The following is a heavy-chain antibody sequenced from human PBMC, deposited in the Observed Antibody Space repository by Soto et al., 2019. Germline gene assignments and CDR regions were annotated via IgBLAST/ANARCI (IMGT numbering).Heavy chain of an antibody. CDR1: GLTFSDYA. J-gene: IGHJ6*02. CDR2: ISGSCGST. V-gene: IGHV3-23*01. Sequence: GGSMRLSCVASGLTFSDYAKSWVRQAQSNGLQWVSVISGSCGSTYYACSLMCRFSISSDKSMNSLFLQMNSLRGEDSAIYHCAKYYSGWYRNEMDVWRQGTTVTFSS. D-gene: IGHD6-19*01. CDR3: AKYYSGWYRNEMDV.